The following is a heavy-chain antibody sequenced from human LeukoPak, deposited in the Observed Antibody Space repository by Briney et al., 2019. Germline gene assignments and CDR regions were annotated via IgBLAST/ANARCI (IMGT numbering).Heavy chain of an antibody. Sequence: PGGSLRLSCAASGFTVSSSYMSWVRQAPAERLEWVSLINSSSSTYYDASVKGRFPISSANYKNTLYLQMNSMRAEDRAVYYWAKGYNYGYEYWGQGSLVTVCS. D-gene: IGHD5-18*01. J-gene: IGHJ4*02. CDR3: AKGYNYGYEY. V-gene: IGHV3-53*01. CDR2: INSSSST. CDR1: GFTVSSSY.